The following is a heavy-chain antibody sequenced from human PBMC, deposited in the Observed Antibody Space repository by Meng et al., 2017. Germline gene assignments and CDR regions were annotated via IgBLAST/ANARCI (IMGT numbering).Heavy chain of an antibody. J-gene: IGHJ5*02. CDR1: GGSFSGYY. CDR2: INHSGST. Sequence: QVQLQQWAAGLLKPSETLSLTCAVYGGSFSGYYWSWIRQPPGKGLEWIGEINHSGSTNYNPSLKSRVTISVDTSKNQFSLKLSSVTAADTAVYYCARDYHNWNPKINWFDPWGQGTLVTVSS. CDR3: ARDYHNWNPKINWFDP. D-gene: IGHD1-20*01. V-gene: IGHV4-34*01.